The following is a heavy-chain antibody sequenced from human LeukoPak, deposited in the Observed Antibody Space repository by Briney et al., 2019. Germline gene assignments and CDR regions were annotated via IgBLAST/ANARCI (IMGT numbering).Heavy chain of an antibody. CDR3: ATPGALDYGDSGYFQH. Sequence: PSETLSLTCTVSGGSISSYYWSWIRQPPGKGLEWIGYIYYSGSTNYNPSLKSRVTISVDTSKNQFSLKLSSVTAADTAVYYCATPGALDYGDSGYFQHWGQGTLVTVSS. CDR2: IYYSGST. J-gene: IGHJ1*01. D-gene: IGHD4-17*01. CDR1: GGSISSYY. V-gene: IGHV4-59*01.